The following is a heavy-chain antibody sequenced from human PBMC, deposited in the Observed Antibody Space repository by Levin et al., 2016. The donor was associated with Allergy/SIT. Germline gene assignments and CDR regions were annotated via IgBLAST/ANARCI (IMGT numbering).Heavy chain of an antibody. J-gene: IGHJ5*02. D-gene: IGHD2-2*01. V-gene: IGHV3-64D*06. CDR2: ISSNGGST. Sequence: VRQAPGKGLEYVSAISSNGGSTYYADSVKGRFTISRDNSKNTLYLQMSSLRAEDTAVYYCVKDHPSTPFDPWGQGTLVTVSS. CDR3: VKDHPSTPFDP.